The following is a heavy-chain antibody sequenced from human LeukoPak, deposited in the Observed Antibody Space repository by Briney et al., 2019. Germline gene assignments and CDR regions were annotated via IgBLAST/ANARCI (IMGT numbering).Heavy chain of an antibody. Sequence: PGGSLRLSCAASGFTFSNYWMSWVRQAPGKGLEWVANIKQDGSEKYYVDSVKGRFTISRDNGKNSLYLQMNSLRAEDTAVYYCAKQMSWGIQLFHWYFDLWGRGTLVTVSS. CDR2: IKQDGSEK. CDR1: GFTFSNYW. CDR3: AKQMSWGIQLFHWYFDL. J-gene: IGHJ2*01. D-gene: IGHD5-18*01. V-gene: IGHV3-7*03.